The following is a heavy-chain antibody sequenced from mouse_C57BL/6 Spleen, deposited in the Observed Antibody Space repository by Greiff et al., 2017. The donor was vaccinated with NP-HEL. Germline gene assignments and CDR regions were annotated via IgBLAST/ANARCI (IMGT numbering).Heavy chain of an antibody. V-gene: IGHV1-55*01. J-gene: IGHJ3*01. CDR1: GYTFTSYW. CDR3: ARGRSYYSNYPFAY. CDR2: IYPGSGST. D-gene: IGHD2-5*01. Sequence: VQLQQSGAELVKPGASVKMSCKASGYTFTSYWITWVKQRPGQGLEWIGDIYPGSGSTNYNEKFKSKATLTVDTSSSTAYMQLISLTSEDSAVYYCARGRSYYSNYPFAYWGQGTLVTVSA.